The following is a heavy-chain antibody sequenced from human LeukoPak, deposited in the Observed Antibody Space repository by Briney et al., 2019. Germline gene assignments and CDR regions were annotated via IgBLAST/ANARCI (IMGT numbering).Heavy chain of an antibody. CDR1: GSTLTDYY. CDR2: INPNSGDT. D-gene: IGHD3-22*01. CDR3: ARAGLWDYSDSSGYHNGAFDI. V-gene: IGHV1-2*02. J-gene: IGHJ3*02. Sequence: ASVKVSCKASGSTLTDYYMHWVRQAPGHGLEWMGWINPNSGDTNFAQKFQGRVTMTRDTSISTAYMELNRLRSDDTAVYYCARAGLWDYSDSSGYHNGAFDIWGQGTMVTVSS.